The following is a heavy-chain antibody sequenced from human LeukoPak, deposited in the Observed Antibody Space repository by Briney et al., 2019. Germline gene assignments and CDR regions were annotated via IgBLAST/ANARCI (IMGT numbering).Heavy chain of an antibody. Sequence: GGSLRLSCAASGFTFSSYWMNWVRQAPGKGLEWVANIKKDGSETYYVDSVKGRFAISRDNAKNLLYLQMNSLRAEDTALYYCAREVSEGFDFWGQGTLVTVSS. CDR3: AREVSEGFDF. D-gene: IGHD3-22*01. J-gene: IGHJ4*02. CDR2: IKKDGSET. V-gene: IGHV3-7*01. CDR1: GFTFSSYW.